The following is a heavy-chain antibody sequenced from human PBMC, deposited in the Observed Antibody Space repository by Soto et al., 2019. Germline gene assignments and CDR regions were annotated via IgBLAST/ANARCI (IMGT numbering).Heavy chain of an antibody. V-gene: IGHV4-59*08. CDR1: GGSIRSYY. CDR3: ARHWGFWADF. D-gene: IGHD3-16*01. J-gene: IGHJ4*02. CDR2: IYYSGST. Sequence: SETLSLTCTVSGGSIRSYYWSWIRQPPGKGLEWIGYIYYSGSTNYNPSFKSRVTISVDTSKNQFSLKLSSVTAADTAVYYCARHWGFWADFWGQGTLVTVSS.